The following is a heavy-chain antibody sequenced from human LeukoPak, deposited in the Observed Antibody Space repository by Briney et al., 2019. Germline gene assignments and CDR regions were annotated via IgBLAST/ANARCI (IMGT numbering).Heavy chain of an antibody. J-gene: IGHJ4*02. CDR1: GDSVSSNSAA. CDR3: ARDVANYYDTSGYYTSGFDY. Sequence: SQTLSLTCAISGDSVSSNSAAWNWIRQSPSRGLEWLGRTYYRSKWYNDYAVSVKSRITINPDTSKNQFSLQLNSVTPEDTAVYYCARDVANYYDTSGYYTSGFDYWGQGTLVTVSS. CDR2: TYYRSKWYN. V-gene: IGHV6-1*01. D-gene: IGHD3-22*01.